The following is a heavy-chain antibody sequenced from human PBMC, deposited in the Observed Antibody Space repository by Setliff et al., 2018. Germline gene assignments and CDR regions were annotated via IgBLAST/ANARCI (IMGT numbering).Heavy chain of an antibody. D-gene: IGHD4-4*01. J-gene: IGHJ6*03. CDR1: GGSINNYY. CDR3: ARAYSNYYYYYMDV. CDR2: IHYSGTT. V-gene: IGHV4-59*08. Sequence: SETLSLTCTVSGGSINNYYWSWIRQPPGKGLEWIGYIHYSGTTNYNPSLKSRVTMATDTSKNQFSLKLSSVTAADTALYYCARAYSNYYYYYMDVWSKGTTVTVSS.